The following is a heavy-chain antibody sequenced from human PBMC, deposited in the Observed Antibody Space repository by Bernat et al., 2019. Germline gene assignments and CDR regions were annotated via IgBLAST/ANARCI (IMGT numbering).Heavy chain of an antibody. CDR2: IIPIFGIA. Sequence: QVQLVQSGAEVKKPGSSVKVSCKASGGTFSSYAISWVRQAPGQGLEWMGGIIPIFGIANYAQKFQGRVTITAEKSTSTAYMELSSLRSEDTAVYYCALNQGEVVVPAGMSPFDYWGQGTLVTVSS. V-gene: IGHV1-69*17. D-gene: IGHD2-2*01. J-gene: IGHJ4*02. CDR3: ALNQGEVVVPAGMSPFDY. CDR1: GGTFSSYA.